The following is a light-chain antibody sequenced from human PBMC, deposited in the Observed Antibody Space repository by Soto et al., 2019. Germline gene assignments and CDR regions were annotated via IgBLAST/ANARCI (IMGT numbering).Light chain of an antibody. CDR3: SSYTSSSTHYV. CDR1: SNDVGGYNY. V-gene: IGLV2-14*01. Sequence: QSALTQPASVSGSPGQSITISCTGTSNDVGGYNYVSWYQQHPGKAPKLMIYEVSNRPSGVSNRFSGSKSGNTASLTISGLQAEYEADYYCSSYTSSSTHYVFGTGTKVTVL. CDR2: EVS. J-gene: IGLJ1*01.